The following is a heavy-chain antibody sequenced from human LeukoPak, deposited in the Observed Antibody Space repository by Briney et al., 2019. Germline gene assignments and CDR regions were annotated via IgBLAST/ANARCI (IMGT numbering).Heavy chain of an antibody. Sequence: GGSLRLSCAASGFTFSSYWMYWVRQAPGKGLGWVSRINSDGSDTSYADSVKGRFTISRDNAKNTLYLQMNSLRAEDTAVFYCARGDGSNLVDYWGQGTLVTVSS. J-gene: IGHJ4*02. D-gene: IGHD5-24*01. V-gene: IGHV3-74*01. CDR3: ARGDGSNLVDY. CDR1: GFTFSSYW. CDR2: INSDGSDT.